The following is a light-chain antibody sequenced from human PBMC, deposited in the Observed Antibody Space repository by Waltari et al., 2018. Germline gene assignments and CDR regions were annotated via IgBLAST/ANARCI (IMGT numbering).Light chain of an antibody. J-gene: IGLJ1*01. CDR1: SSDVGFSNY. CDR3: NSYTVIGTYV. Sequence: QSALTQPAAVSGSPGPSITISCTGTSSDVGFSNYVSWYQQHPGKAPKLMVYEFYYRPSGVSHRFFGSTSGNTASLTISGLQPEDEADYYCNSYTVIGTYVFGAGTKVTVL. V-gene: IGLV2-14*01. CDR2: EFY.